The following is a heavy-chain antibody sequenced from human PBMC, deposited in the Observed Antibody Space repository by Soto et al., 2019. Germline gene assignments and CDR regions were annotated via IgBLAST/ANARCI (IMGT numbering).Heavy chain of an antibody. D-gene: IGHD3-22*01. J-gene: IGHJ4*02. CDR1: GGSISSYY. CDR2: IYYSGST. CDR3: ARERGRDYYDSSGQIDY. Sequence: PSETLSLTCTVSGGSISSYYWSWIRQPPGKGLEWIGYIYYSGSTNYNPSLKSRVTISVDTSKNQFSLKLSSVTAADTAVYYCARERGRDYYDSSGQIDYWGQGTLVTVSS. V-gene: IGHV4-59*01.